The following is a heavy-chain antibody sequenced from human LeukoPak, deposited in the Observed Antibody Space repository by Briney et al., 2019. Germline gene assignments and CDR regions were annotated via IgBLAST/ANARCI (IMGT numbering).Heavy chain of an antibody. CDR2: IYSSGST. V-gene: IGHV4-59*01. Sequence: SETLSLTCTVSGGSISSYYWSWFRQPPGKGLEWIGYIYSSGSTNYNPSLKSRVTISVDTSKNQFSLKLSSVTAADTAVYYCGRGGYYDSSGRHYYFDYWGQGTLVTVSS. CDR1: GGSISSYY. J-gene: IGHJ4*02. CDR3: GRGGYYDSSGRHYYFDY. D-gene: IGHD3-22*01.